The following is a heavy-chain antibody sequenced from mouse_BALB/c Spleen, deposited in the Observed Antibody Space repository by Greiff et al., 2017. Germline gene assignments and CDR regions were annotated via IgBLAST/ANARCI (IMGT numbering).Heavy chain of an antibody. J-gene: IGHJ2*01. CDR1: GFTFSSYA. Sequence: EVKLVESGGGLVKPGGSLKLSCAASGFTFSSYAMSWVRQTPEKRLEWVASISSGGSTYYPDSVKGRFTISRDNARNILYLQMSSLRSEDTAMYYCARGGPYYRYDFDYWGQGTTLTVSS. D-gene: IGHD2-14*01. CDR3: ARGGPYYRYDFDY. CDR2: ISSGGST. V-gene: IGHV5-6-5*01.